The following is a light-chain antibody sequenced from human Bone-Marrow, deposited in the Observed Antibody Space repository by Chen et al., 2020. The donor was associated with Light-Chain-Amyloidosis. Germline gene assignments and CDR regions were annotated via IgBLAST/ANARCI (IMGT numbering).Light chain of an antibody. Sequence: QPVLTQPPSASGAPGQRVPISCSGSSSNIKSNYVFWHQQLPGTAPKLLIYRNKQRPSGVADLFSGSRTGTSASRVSRGLRAEYEAHSYCAVWDDSLVKVSGGGTKLTV. CDR1: SSNIKSNY. CDR3: AVWDDSLVKV. CDR2: RNK. J-gene: IGLJ2*01. V-gene: IGLV1-47*01.